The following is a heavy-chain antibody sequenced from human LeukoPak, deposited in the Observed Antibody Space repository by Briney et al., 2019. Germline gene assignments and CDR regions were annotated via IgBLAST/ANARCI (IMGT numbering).Heavy chain of an antibody. D-gene: IGHD4-17*01. J-gene: IGHJ4*02. Sequence: SETLSLTCTVSGGSISSYYWSWIRQPPGKGLEWIGYIHYSGSTNYNPSLKSRVTISVDTSKNQFSLRLSSVTAADTAVYYCARFDYGDSAGRAGPLNFWGQGTLVTVSS. CDR2: IHYSGST. V-gene: IGHV4-59*01. CDR3: ARFDYGDSAGRAGPLNF. CDR1: GGSISSYY.